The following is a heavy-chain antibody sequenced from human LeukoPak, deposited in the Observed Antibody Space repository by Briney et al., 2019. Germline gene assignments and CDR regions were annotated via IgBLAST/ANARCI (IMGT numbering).Heavy chain of an antibody. D-gene: IGHD2-2*01. CDR1: GYTFTSFG. CDR3: AREFIVVVPAAAYGMDV. J-gene: IGHJ6*02. CDR2: ISTYNGNT. Sequence: ASVKVSCKASGYTFTSFGISWVRQAPGQGLEWMGWISTYNGNTNYAQKLQGRVTMTTDTSTSTAYMELRSLRSDDTAVYYCAREFIVVVPAAAYGMDVWGQGTTDTVSS. V-gene: IGHV1-18*01.